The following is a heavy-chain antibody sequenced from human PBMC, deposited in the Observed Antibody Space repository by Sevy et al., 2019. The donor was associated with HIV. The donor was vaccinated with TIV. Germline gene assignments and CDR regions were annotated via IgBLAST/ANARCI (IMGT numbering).Heavy chain of an antibody. CDR3: ARLIVAVAGGNDYFDY. CDR1: GFTFSSSW. Sequence: GGSLRLSCLVSGFTFSSSWMMWARQAPGKGLERVANIKADGSESYYVDTVKGRFTISRDNAKNSLFLQMDGLRAEDTAVYYCARLIVAVAGGNDYFDYWGQGILVTVSS. CDR2: IKADGSES. D-gene: IGHD2-2*01. J-gene: IGHJ4*02. V-gene: IGHV3-7*01.